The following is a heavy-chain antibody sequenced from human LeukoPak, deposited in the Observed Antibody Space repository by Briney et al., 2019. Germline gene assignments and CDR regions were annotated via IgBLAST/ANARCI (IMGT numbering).Heavy chain of an antibody. V-gene: IGHV1-69*06. D-gene: IGHD3-22*01. CDR3: ARGRPNYYDSSGQFDY. Sequence: AAVKVPCKASGCTLISYAISWVGQAPGRGLAWMGMIIPIFGTANYAQKFQGRATITADKSTSTAYMELSSLRSEDTAVYYCARGRPNYYDSSGQFDYWGQGTLVTVSS. CDR2: IIPIFGTA. J-gene: IGHJ4*02. CDR1: GCTLISYA.